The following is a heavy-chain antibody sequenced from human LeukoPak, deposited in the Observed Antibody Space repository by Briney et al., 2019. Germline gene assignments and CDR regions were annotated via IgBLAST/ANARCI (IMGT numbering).Heavy chain of an antibody. V-gene: IGHV3-23*01. Sequence: PGGSLRLSCAASGFTFGSDAMSWVRQAPGKGLEWVSGLRGRGHTTYHADSVRGRFTISRDNSKNTLYLQMNSLRVDDSAVYYCAKGGHYDSSGYSPFDYWGQGTLVTVSS. J-gene: IGHJ4*02. CDR1: GFTFGSDA. CDR3: AKGGHYDSSGYSPFDY. CDR2: LRGRGHTT. D-gene: IGHD3-22*01.